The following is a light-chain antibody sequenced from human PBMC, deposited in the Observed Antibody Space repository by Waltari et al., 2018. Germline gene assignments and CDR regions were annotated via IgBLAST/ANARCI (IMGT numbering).Light chain of an antibody. CDR1: SSNIGNNN. J-gene: IGLJ3*02. CDR3: ATWDSSLSAWV. V-gene: IGLV1-51*02. Sequence: QSVLTQPPSVSAAPGQKVTISCSGSSSNIGNNNGSWFQHVSGTAPKLLIYEYNKRPSGLPDRFSGSKSGTSATLGITGLQTGDEAHYYCATWDSSLSAWVFGGGTKLTVL. CDR2: EYN.